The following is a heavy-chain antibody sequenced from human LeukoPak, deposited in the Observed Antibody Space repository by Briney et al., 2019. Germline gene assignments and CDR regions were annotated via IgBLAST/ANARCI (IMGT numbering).Heavy chain of an antibody. CDR1: GGSISSYY. V-gene: IGHV4-59*01. CDR2: IFYSGRT. CDR3: STEHTYTSAYTVTQLAPPYLHY. Sequence: SETLSLTCTVSGGSISSYYWNWIRQPPGKGLEWIGYIFYSGRTSYNPSLKSRVTLSVDTSKNWFSLRLTSVTSAGTAVYYFSTEHTYTSAYTVTQLAPPYLHYSYQG. J-gene: IGHJ4*02. D-gene: IGHD2-2*01.